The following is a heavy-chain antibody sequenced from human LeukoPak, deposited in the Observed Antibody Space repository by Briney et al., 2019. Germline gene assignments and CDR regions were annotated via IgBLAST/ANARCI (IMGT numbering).Heavy chain of an antibody. CDR1: GFTFNDYG. V-gene: IGHV3-20*04. Sequence: GGSLRLSCAASGFTFNDYGMSWVRQGPGKGLEWVSGINWNGDTTGYADSVRGRFSISRDNAKNSLYLQMNSLRAEATVLYYCARDKHYYDSSNYVWGQGTLVTVSS. CDR3: ARDKHYYDSSNYV. J-gene: IGHJ4*02. D-gene: IGHD3-22*01. CDR2: INWNGDTT.